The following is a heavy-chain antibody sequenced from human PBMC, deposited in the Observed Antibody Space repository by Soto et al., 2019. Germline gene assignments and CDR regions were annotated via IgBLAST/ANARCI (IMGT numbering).Heavy chain of an antibody. V-gene: IGHV1-69*02. Sequence: QVQLVQSGAEVKKPGSSVKVSCKASGGTFSSYTINWVRQAPGQGLEWMGRIIPILGIANYAQKFQGRVTXTXXKSTSTAYMELSSLRSEDTAVYYCARHYGDYNGGYWGQGTLVPVSS. D-gene: IGHD4-17*01. CDR2: IIPILGIA. CDR3: ARHYGDYNGGY. J-gene: IGHJ4*02. CDR1: GGTFSSYT.